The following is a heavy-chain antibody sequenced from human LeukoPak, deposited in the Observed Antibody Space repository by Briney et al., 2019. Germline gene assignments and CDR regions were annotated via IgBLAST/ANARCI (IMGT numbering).Heavy chain of an antibody. V-gene: IGHV4-39*01. CDR2: IYYTGNT. Sequence: SETLSLTCSVSGGSISSGSYHWGWIRQPPGQGLEWIGSIYYTGNTYYNPSLKSRPTISVDTSKNLFSLKLNSVTATDTAVYYCARWGPYGYTYGWFDYWGQGALITVSS. D-gene: IGHD5-18*01. J-gene: IGHJ5*01. CDR1: GGSISSGSYH. CDR3: ARWGPYGYTYGWFDY.